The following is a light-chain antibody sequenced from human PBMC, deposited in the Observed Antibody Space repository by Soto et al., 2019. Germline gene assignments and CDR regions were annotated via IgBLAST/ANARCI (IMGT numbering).Light chain of an antibody. CDR2: GAS. J-gene: IGKJ4*01. Sequence: IVLAQSPGTLSLSPGERATLSCRASQSISTSLAWFQQIPGQAPRLLIYGASSRSTGIPDRFSGSGSGTDFTLTISRLEPEDFAVYYCHQYGTSPLTFGGGTKVDIK. CDR3: HQYGTSPLT. CDR1: QSISTS. V-gene: IGKV3-20*01.